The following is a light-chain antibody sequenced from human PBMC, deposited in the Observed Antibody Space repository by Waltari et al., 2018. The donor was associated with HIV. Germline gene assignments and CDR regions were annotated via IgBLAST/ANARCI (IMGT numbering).Light chain of an antibody. V-gene: IGLV1-44*01. CDR3: AAWDDSLKGPV. J-gene: IGLJ3*02. CDR1: SPNIGSNI. Sequence: QSVLTQPPSASGTPGQRVTISCSGISPNIGSNIVNWYQQLPGTAPKLLIYYNTERPSGVPDRCSGSKSGTSASLAISGLQPEDEADYYCAAWDDSLKGPVFGGGTTLTVL. CDR2: YNT.